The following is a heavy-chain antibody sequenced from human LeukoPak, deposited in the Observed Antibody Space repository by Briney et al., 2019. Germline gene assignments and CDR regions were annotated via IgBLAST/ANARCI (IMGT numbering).Heavy chain of an antibody. J-gene: IGHJ4*02. CDR3: ANVVDCYDAPGNDY. Sequence: GGSLRLSCAASGFTFSSYAMSWVRQAPGKGLEWVSAISGSGGSTYYADSVKGRSTISRDNSKNTLYLQMNSLRAEDTAVYYCANVVDCYDAPGNDYWGQGTLVTVSS. V-gene: IGHV3-23*01. D-gene: IGHD2-21*01. CDR2: ISGSGGST. CDR1: GFTFSSYA.